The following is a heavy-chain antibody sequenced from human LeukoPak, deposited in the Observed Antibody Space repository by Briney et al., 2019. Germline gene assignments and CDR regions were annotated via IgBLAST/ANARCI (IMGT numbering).Heavy chain of an antibody. J-gene: IGHJ5*02. CDR3: ARRGAGWFDP. D-gene: IGHD6-19*01. CDR2: IYYLGST. V-gene: IGHV4-59*08. Sequence: SETLSLTCTVSGGSLSHYYWSWIRQPPGKGPEWIGYIYYLGSTNYSPSLKSRVTISIDTSKKQFSLKLNSVTAADTAVYYCARRGAGWFDPWGQGTLVTVSS. CDR1: GGSLSHYY.